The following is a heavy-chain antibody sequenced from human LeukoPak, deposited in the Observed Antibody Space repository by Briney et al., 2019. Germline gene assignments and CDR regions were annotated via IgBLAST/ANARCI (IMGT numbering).Heavy chain of an antibody. Sequence: GGSLRLSCAASGFTFSSYSMNWVRQAPGKGLEWVSSISSSSSYIYYADSVKGRFTISRDNAKNSLYLQMNSLRAEDTAVYYCARAHEQQEDYYGMDVWGQGTTVTVSS. CDR1: GFTFSSYS. J-gene: IGHJ6*02. CDR2: ISSSSSYI. CDR3: ARAHEQQEDYYGMDV. D-gene: IGHD6-13*01. V-gene: IGHV3-21*01.